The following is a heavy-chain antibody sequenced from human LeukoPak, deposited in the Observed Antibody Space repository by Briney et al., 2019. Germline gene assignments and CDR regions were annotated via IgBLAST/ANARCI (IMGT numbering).Heavy chain of an antibody. CDR3: ARDSDRAVDY. J-gene: IGHJ4*02. Sequence: GGSLRLSCAASGFTVSSNYMSWIRQAPGKGLEWVSYISSSGSTIYYADSVKGRFTISRDNAKNSLYLQMNSLRAEDTAVYYCARDSDRAVDYWGQGTLVTASS. V-gene: IGHV3-11*01. CDR2: ISSSGSTI. D-gene: IGHD3-22*01. CDR1: GFTVSSNY.